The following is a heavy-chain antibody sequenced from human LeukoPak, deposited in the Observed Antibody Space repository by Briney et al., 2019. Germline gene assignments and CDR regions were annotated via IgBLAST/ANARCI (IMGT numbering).Heavy chain of an antibody. V-gene: IGHV3-20*04. D-gene: IGHD3-22*01. CDR2: INWNGGST. CDR1: GFTFDDYG. Sequence: GGSLRLSCAASGFTFDDYGMSWVRQAPGKGLEWVSGINWNGGSTGYADSVKGRFTISRDNAKNSLYLQMSSLRAEDTALYYCARVRYYDSSGYHFDYWGQGTLVTVSS. CDR3: ARVRYYDSSGYHFDY. J-gene: IGHJ4*02.